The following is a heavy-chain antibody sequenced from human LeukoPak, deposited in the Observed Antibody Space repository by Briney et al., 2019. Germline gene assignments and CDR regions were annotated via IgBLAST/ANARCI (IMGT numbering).Heavy chain of an antibody. D-gene: IGHD1-26*01. CDR2: ISGSGGST. J-gene: IGHJ4*02. CDR3: AKYPPRSGGLHFDY. CDR1: GFTLSDYA. V-gene: IGHV3-23*01. Sequence: GGSLRLSCAASGFTLSDYAMTWVRQAPGKGLEWVSAISGSGGSTNYADSVKGRFTISRDNSKNTLYLQMNSLRAEDTAVYYCAKYPPRSGGLHFDYWGQGTLVTVSS.